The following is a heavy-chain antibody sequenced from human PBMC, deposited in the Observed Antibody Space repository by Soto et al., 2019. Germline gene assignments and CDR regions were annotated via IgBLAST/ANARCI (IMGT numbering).Heavy chain of an antibody. CDR2: IKSKIDGGTT. V-gene: IGHV3-15*01. Sequence: GGSLRLSCTVAGFTFSNAWMSWVRRAPGKGLERVAHIKSKIDGGTTAYAAPVEGRFTISRDDAKNTLYLQMNNLKTEDTAVYFCATDLSDGSGYDRQRLAEADFDFWGQGALVTVSS. CDR1: GFTFSNAW. J-gene: IGHJ4*02. CDR3: ATDLSDGSGYDRQRLAEADFDF. D-gene: IGHD5-12*01.